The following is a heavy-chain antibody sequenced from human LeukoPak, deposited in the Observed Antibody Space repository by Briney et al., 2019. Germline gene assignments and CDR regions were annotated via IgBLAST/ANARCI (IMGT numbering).Heavy chain of an antibody. Sequence: GASVKVSCKASGGTFSSYAISCVRQAPGQGLEWMGGIIPIFGTANYAQKFQGRVTITADKSTSTAYMELSSLRSEDTAVYYCARGLGGSYQHDALDIWGQGTMVTVSS. CDR1: GGTFSSYA. CDR2: IIPIFGTA. CDR3: ARGLGGSYQHDALDI. V-gene: IGHV1-69*06. D-gene: IGHD1-26*01. J-gene: IGHJ3*02.